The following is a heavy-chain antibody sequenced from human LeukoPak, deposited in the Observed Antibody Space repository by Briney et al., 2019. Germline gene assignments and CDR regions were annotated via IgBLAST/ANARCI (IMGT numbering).Heavy chain of an antibody. J-gene: IGHJ6*03. D-gene: IGHD3-16*01. Sequence: PGGSLRLSCAASGFTFSSYAMRWVRQAPGKGLEWVSGIIDSGDITYYANSVKGRFTISRDNSKNILYLQMNSLRAEDTAVYYCAKLGGQEVYNYYVGVWGKGTTVAVSS. CDR2: IIDSGDIT. CDR3: AKLGGQEVYNYYVGV. CDR1: GFTFSSYA. V-gene: IGHV3-23*01.